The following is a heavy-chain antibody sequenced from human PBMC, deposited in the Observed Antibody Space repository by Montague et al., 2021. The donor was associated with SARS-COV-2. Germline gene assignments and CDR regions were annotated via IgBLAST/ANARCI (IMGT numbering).Heavy chain of an antibody. CDR2: TYYMSKWHN. V-gene: IGHV6-1*01. CDR1: GDSVASNSAA. Sequence: CAISGDSVASNSAAWNWVRQSPERGLHRQGRTYYMSKWHNDYAVSVKSRITINPDTSKNQFSLQLKSVTPEDTAVYYCARGWVATIPHMDNWGQGSLVIVSS. D-gene: IGHD5-12*01. J-gene: IGHJ4*02. CDR3: ARGWVATIPHMDN.